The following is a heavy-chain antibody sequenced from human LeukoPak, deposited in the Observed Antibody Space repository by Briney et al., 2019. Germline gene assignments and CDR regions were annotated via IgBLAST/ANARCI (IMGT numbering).Heavy chain of an antibody. CDR3: AKYDYYDSSGYYGSFSDY. Sequence: GGSLRLSCAASGFTFSDYAMSWVRQAPGKGXXXXXXXXXXGGSTYYADSVKGRFTISRDNSKNTLYLQMNSLRAEDTAVYYCAKYDYYDSSGYYGSFSDYWGQGTLVTVSS. CDR1: GFTFSDYA. CDR2: XXXXGGST. D-gene: IGHD3-22*01. J-gene: IGHJ4*02. V-gene: IGHV3-23*01.